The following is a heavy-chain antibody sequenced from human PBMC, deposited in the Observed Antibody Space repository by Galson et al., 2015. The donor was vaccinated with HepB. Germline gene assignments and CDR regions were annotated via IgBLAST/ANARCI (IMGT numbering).Heavy chain of an antibody. D-gene: IGHD5-12*01. J-gene: IGHJ4*02. Sequence: SETLSLTCTVSGGSITYYYWSWIRQSPGKGLEWIGYVYYTGSTNYNPSLESRVTISVDTSKNQFSLKLRSVTAADTAVYYCGRLHGFNGYVLFDLWGQGTLVTVS. CDR1: GGSITYYY. V-gene: IGHV4-59*08. CDR3: GRLHGFNGYVLFDL. CDR2: VYYTGST.